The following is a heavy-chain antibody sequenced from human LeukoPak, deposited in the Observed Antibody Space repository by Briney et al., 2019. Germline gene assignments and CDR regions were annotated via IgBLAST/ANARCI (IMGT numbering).Heavy chain of an antibody. Sequence: PSETLSLTCTVSGGSISSYYWSWIRQPPGKGLEWIGYIYYSGSTNYNPSLKSRVTISVDTSKNQFSLKLSSVTAADTAVYYCARGARRPNLGWAYWGQGTLVTVSS. CDR3: ARGARRPNLGWAY. V-gene: IGHV4-59*01. CDR2: IYYSGST. CDR1: GGSISSYY. J-gene: IGHJ4*02. D-gene: IGHD1-26*01.